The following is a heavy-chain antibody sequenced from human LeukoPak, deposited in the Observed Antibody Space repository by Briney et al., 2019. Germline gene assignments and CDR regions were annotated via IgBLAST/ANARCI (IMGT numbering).Heavy chain of an antibody. CDR2: INFSGST. CDR3: ARDYYGGNPGYYFEY. V-gene: IGHV4-31*03. CDR1: GGSISSGSYY. D-gene: IGHD4-23*01. J-gene: IGHJ4*02. Sequence: PSQTLSLTCTVSGGSISSGSYYWSWIRQHPGKGLEWIGYINFSGSTDYNPSLKSRVTISVDTSKNQFSLKLSSVTAADTAVYYCARDYYGGNPGYYFEYWGQGTLVTVSS.